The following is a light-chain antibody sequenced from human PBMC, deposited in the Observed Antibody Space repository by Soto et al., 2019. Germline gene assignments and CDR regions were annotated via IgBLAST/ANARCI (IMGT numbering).Light chain of an antibody. V-gene: IGLV2-8*01. Sequence: QSALTQPPSASGSPGQSVTISCTGTSSEISGYIYVSWYQQHPGKAPKLIIYEVTKRPSGVPDRFSGSKSGNTASLTVSGLQAEDEADYYCSSYAGSNNLYVFGTGTKVTVL. CDR2: EVT. CDR3: SSYAGSNNLYV. CDR1: SSEISGYIY. J-gene: IGLJ1*01.